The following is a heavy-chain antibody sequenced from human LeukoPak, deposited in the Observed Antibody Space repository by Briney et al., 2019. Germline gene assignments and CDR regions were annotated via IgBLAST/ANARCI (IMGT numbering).Heavy chain of an antibody. J-gene: IGHJ3*02. D-gene: IGHD5-24*01. Sequence: EGSLRLSCAASGFTFSSSAIFWVRQAPGKGLEWVSTISGSGGSTYYVDSVKGRFTISRDNSKNTLYLQMNSLRAEDTAVYYCAKGRRDGYVKDAFDIWGQGTMVTVS. CDR1: GFTFSSSA. V-gene: IGHV3-23*01. CDR3: AKGRRDGYVKDAFDI. CDR2: ISGSGGST.